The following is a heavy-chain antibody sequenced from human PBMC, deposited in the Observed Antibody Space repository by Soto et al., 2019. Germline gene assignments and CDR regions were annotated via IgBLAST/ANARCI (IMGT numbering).Heavy chain of an antibody. CDR3: AHPRGYGVFDAVDI. V-gene: IGHV3-23*01. Sequence: PGGSLRLSCAASGFIFNTYAMNWVRQAPGKGLEWVSAISSSGGTTFYAESVRGRFTISRDNSINTLYLQMSSLRTEDTAVYYCAHPRGYGVFDAVDIWGQGTMVTVSS. CDR2: ISSSGGTT. CDR1: GFIFNTYA. J-gene: IGHJ3*02. D-gene: IGHD4-17*01.